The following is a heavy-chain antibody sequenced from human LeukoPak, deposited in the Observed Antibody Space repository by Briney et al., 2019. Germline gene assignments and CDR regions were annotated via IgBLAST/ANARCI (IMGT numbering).Heavy chain of an antibody. V-gene: IGHV4-59*01. CDR3: ARELTMVRGENWFDP. J-gene: IGHJ5*02. D-gene: IGHD3-10*01. CDR1: GGSISSYY. Sequence: SETLSLTCTVSGGSISSYYWSWIRQPPGKGLEWIGYIYYSGSTNYNPSLKSRVTISVDTSKNQFSLKLSSVTAADTAVYYCARELTMVRGENWFDPWGQRTLVTVSS. CDR2: IYYSGST.